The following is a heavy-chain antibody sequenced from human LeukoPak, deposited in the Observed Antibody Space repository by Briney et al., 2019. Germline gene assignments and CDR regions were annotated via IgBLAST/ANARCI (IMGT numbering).Heavy chain of an antibody. CDR3: AKGELSSDAFYFDY. J-gene: IGHJ4*02. D-gene: IGHD1-7*01. V-gene: IGHV3-23*01. CDR1: GFTFSSYA. Sequence: GGSLRLSCAASGFTFSSYAMSWVRQAPGKGLEWVSVISGSGGSTYYADSVKGRFTISRDNSKNTLYLRMNSLRAEDTAVYYCAKGELSSDAFYFDYWGQGALVTVSS. CDR2: ISGSGGST.